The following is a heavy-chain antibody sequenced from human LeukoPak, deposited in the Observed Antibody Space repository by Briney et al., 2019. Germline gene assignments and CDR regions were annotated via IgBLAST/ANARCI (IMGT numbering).Heavy chain of an antibody. CDR1: GGSFSGYY. CDR2: INHSGST. J-gene: IGHJ5*02. V-gene: IGHV4-34*01. Sequence: PSETLSLTCAVYGGSFSGYYWSWIRQPPGKGLEWIGEINHSGSTNYNPSLKSRVTISVDTSKNQFSLKLSSVTAADTAVYYCARTPAATGTVDWFDPWGQGTLVTVSS. CDR3: ARTPAATGTVDWFDP. D-gene: IGHD6-13*01.